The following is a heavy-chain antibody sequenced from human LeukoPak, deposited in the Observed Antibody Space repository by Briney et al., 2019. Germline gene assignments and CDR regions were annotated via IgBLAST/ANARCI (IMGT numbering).Heavy chain of an antibody. Sequence: PGGSLRLSCAASGFTFSSYAMSWVRQAPGKGLEWVSAISGSDGSTYYADSVKGRFTISRDNSKNTLYLQMNSLRAEDTAVYYCAKSIDPMVRGGDYWGQGTLVTVSS. V-gene: IGHV3-23*01. D-gene: IGHD3-10*01. CDR3: AKSIDPMVRGGDY. J-gene: IGHJ4*02. CDR1: GFTFSSYA. CDR2: ISGSDGST.